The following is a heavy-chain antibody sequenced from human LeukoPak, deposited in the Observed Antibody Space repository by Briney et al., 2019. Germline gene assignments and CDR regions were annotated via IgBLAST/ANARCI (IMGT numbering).Heavy chain of an antibody. CDR3: AGNMIFGVVPKGAFDY. CDR1: GHTLRNYA. Sequence: RASVKVSCKASGHTLRNYAINWVRQAPGQGLEWMGGIITMFGRTNYAQKFQGRVTVTTDESTSTAYMALSSLRSEDTAVYYCAGNMIFGVVPKGAFDYWGQGALVTVSS. J-gene: IGHJ4*02. D-gene: IGHD3/OR15-3a*01. V-gene: IGHV1-69*05. CDR2: IITMFGRT.